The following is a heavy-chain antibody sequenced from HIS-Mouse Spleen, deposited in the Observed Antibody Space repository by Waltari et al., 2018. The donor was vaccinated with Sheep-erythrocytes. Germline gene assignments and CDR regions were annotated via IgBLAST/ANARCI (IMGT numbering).Heavy chain of an antibody. J-gene: IGHJ1*01. Sequence: AASGFTFSSYAMHWVRQAPGKGLEWVAVISYDGSNKYYADSVKGRFTISRDNSKNTLYLQMTSLRAEDTAVYYCARGAYSSSWYPFQHWGQGTLVTVSS. V-gene: IGHV3-30-3*01. CDR3: ARGAYSSSWYPFQH. CDR1: GFTFSSYA. D-gene: IGHD6-13*01. CDR2: ISYDGSNK.